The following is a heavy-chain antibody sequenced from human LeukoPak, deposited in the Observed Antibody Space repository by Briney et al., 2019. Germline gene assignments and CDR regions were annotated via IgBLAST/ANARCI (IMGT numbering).Heavy chain of an antibody. CDR1: GGAFSSYA. CDR2: IIPIFGTA. V-gene: IGHV1-69*01. Sequence: SVKVSCKASGGAFSSYAISWVRQAPGQGLEWMGGIIPIFGTANYAQKFQGRVTITADESTSTAYMELSSLRSEDTAVYYCARDQGVITRDSSGYYYFDYWGQGTLVTVSS. CDR3: ARDQGVITRDSSGYYYFDY. J-gene: IGHJ4*02. D-gene: IGHD3-22*01.